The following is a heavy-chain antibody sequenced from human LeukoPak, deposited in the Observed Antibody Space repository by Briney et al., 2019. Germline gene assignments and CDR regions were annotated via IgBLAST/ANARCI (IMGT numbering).Heavy chain of an antibody. CDR1: GGSISSGDYY. D-gene: IGHD3-3*01. J-gene: IGHJ4*02. Sequence: SETLSLTCTVSGGSISSGDYYWGWIRQPPGKGLEWIGSIYYSGSTYYNPSLKSRVTISVDTSKNQFSLKLSPVTAADTAVYYCARRYKIVFWSGYYGFDYWGQGTLVTVSS. V-gene: IGHV4-39*01. CDR3: ARRYKIVFWSGYYGFDY. CDR2: IYYSGST.